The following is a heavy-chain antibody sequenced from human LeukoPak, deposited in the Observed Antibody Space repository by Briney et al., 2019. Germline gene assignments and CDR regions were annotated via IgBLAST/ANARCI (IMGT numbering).Heavy chain of an antibody. CDR2: MNPNSGNT. CDR1: GYTFTSYD. D-gene: IGHD6-6*01. J-gene: IGHJ4*02. Sequence: ASVKVSCKASGYTFTSYDINWVRRATGQGLEWMGWMNPNSGNTGYAQKFQGRVTMTRSTSISTAYMELSSLRSEDTAVYYCARHSSSSLEYWGQGTLVTVSS. V-gene: IGHV1-8*01. CDR3: ARHSSSSLEY.